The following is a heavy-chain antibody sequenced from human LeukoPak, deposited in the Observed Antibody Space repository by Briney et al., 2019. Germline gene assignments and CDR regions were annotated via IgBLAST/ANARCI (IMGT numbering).Heavy chain of an antibody. CDR1: GYTFTSYG. D-gene: IGHD2-2*01. J-gene: IGHJ4*02. CDR2: ISAYNGNT. Sequence: ASVKVSCKASGYTFTSYGISWVRQAPGQGLEWMGWISAYNGNTNYAQKLQGRVTMTTDTSTSTAYMELSSLRPEDTAVYYCAKTSLFSGEARTREDYWGQGTLVTVSS. CDR3: AKTSLFSGEARTREDY. V-gene: IGHV1-18*01.